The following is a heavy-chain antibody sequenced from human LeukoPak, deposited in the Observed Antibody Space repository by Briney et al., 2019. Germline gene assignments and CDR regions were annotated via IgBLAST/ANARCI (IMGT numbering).Heavy chain of an antibody. J-gene: IGHJ4*02. CDR1: GYPFTGYY. V-gene: IGHV1-2*02. CDR2: INPNSGVT. CDR3: ARLADCSGSSWRSCDY. Sequence: GASVKVSCKASGYPFTGYYLHWVRQAPGQGLEWMGWINPNSGVTNYAQKFQGRVTMTRDTSISTAYMELSRLRSDDTAVYYSARLADCSGSSWRSCDYWGQGTLVTVSS. D-gene: IGHD2-2*01.